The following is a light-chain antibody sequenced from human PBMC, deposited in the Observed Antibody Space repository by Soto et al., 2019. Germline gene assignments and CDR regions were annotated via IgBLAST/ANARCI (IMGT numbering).Light chain of an antibody. CDR2: DVS. J-gene: IGLJ1*01. CDR3: SSYTNRGTLDI. V-gene: IGLV2-14*01. CDR1: SSDVGGYNY. Sequence: QSALTQPASVSGSPGQSITISCTRTSSDVGGYNYVSWYQQHPGKAPKLMIYDVSDRPSGVSNRFSGSKSGNTASLTISGLQAEDEADYYCSSYTNRGTLDIFGTGTKLTVL.